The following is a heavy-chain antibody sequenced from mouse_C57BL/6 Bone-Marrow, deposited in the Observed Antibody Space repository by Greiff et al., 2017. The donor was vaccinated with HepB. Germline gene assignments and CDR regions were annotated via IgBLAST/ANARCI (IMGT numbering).Heavy chain of an antibody. CDR1: GYTFTSYW. CDR3: ASRGITTVVEGYFDV. J-gene: IGHJ1*03. CDR2: IDPSDSYT. Sequence: VKLQQPGAELVMPGASVKLSCKASGYTFTSYWMHWVKQRPGQGLEWIGEIDPSDSYTNYNQKFKGKSTLTVDKSSSTAYMQLSSLTSEDSAVYDCASRGITTVVEGYFDVWGTGTTVTVSS. V-gene: IGHV1-69*01. D-gene: IGHD1-1*01.